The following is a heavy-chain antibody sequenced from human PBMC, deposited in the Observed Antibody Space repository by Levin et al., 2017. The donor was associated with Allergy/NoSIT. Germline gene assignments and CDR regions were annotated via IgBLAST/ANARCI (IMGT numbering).Heavy chain of an antibody. D-gene: IGHD5-24*01. Sequence: SQTLSLTCTVSGGSIRSSSYYWGWIRQPPGKGLEWIGSIYYSGSTYYNPSLKSRVTISVDTSKNQFSLKLSSVTAADTAVYYCARKIRDGYNYGQPPKGWFDPWGQGTLVTVSS. CDR3: ARKIRDGYNYGQPPKGWFDP. CDR1: GGSIRSSSYY. V-gene: IGHV4-39*07. J-gene: IGHJ5*02. CDR2: IYYSGST.